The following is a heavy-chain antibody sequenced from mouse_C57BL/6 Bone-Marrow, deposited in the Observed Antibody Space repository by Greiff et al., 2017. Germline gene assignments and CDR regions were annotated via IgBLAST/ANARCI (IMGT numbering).Heavy chain of an antibody. CDR2: INPNSGST. D-gene: IGHD1-1*01. J-gene: IGHJ2*01. Sequence: VQLQQPGAELVKPGASVKLSCKASGYTFTSYWMHWVKQRPGQGLEWIGMINPNSGSTNYNEKFKSKATLTVDKSSSTAYMQLSSLTSEDSAVYYCASIYYYYFDYWGQGTTLTVSS. V-gene: IGHV1-64*01. CDR1: GYTFTSYW. CDR3: ASIYYYYFDY.